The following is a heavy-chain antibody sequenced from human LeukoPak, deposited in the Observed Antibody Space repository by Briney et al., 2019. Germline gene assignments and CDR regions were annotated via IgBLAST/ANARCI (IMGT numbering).Heavy chain of an antibody. CDR3: ARDQAVAGTAAYYYYMDV. CDR1: GFTFSHYY. Sequence: RGGGSLRLSCAASGFTFSHYYMSWIRQAPGKGLEWVSYIIGTGSTISYADSVKGRFTISRDNAKNSLYLQMNSLRAEDTAVYYCARDQAVAGTAAYYYYMDVWGTGTTITVSS. V-gene: IGHV3-11*01. J-gene: IGHJ6*03. D-gene: IGHD6-19*01. CDR2: IIGTGSTI.